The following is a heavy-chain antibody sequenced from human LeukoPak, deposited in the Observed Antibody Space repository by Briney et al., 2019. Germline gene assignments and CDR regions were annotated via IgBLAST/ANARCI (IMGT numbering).Heavy chain of an antibody. Sequence: PGGSLRLSCAASGFTFSTYSMNWVRQAPGKGLEWVSSISSSSSYIYYADSVKGRFTISRDNAKNSLYLQMNSLRAEDTAVYYCASVPTVTTGLYWFDPWGQGTLVTVSS. CDR3: ASVPTVTTGLYWFDP. V-gene: IGHV3-21*01. CDR1: GFTFSTYS. CDR2: ISSSSSYI. D-gene: IGHD4-17*01. J-gene: IGHJ5*02.